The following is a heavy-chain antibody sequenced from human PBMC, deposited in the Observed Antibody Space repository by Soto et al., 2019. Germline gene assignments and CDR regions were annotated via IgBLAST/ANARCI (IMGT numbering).Heavy chain of an antibody. D-gene: IGHD1-26*01. CDR3: ARYRSYFGGNYFDY. J-gene: IGHJ4*02. CDR1: GGSISSNNW. CDR2: IYHSGST. V-gene: IGHV4-4*02. Sequence: SETLSLTCDVFGGSISSNNWWSWVRQPPGKGLEWIGEIYHSGSTNYNPSLKSRVTISADKSKNQFSLNLYSVTAADTAVYYCARYRSYFGGNYFDYWGQGTLVTVSS.